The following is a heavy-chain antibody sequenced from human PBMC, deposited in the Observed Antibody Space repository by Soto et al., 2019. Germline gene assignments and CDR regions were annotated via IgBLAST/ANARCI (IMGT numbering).Heavy chain of an antibody. CDR2: ISSSSSYI. CDR3: ARDQPGYSYGYGLGY. J-gene: IGHJ4*02. CDR1: GFTFSSYS. D-gene: IGHD5-18*01. Sequence: EVQLVESGGGLVKPGGSLRLSCAASGFTFSSYSMNWVRQAPGKGLEWVSSISSSSSYIYYADSVKGLLTISRDNAKNSLYLQMNSLRAEDRAVYYCARDQPGYSYGYGLGYWGQGTLVTVSS. V-gene: IGHV3-21*01.